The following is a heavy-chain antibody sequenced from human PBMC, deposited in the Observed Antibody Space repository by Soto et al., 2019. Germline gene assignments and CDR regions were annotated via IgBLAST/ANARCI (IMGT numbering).Heavy chain of an antibody. CDR3: ARGGHDYGDYVLSNWFDP. CDR2: ISYDGSNK. CDR1: GFSFSSYA. J-gene: IGHJ5*02. Sequence: QVQLVESGGGVVQPGRSLRLSCAASGFSFSSYAMHWVRQAPGKGLEWVAIISYDGSNKYHADSVKGRFTISRDNSKNTLYLQMNSLRAEDTAVYYCARGGHDYGDYVLSNWFDPWGQGTLVTVSS. V-gene: IGHV3-30-3*01. D-gene: IGHD4-17*01.